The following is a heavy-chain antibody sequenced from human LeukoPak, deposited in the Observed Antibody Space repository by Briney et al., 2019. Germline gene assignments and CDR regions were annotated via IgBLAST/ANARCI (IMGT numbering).Heavy chain of an antibody. D-gene: IGHD5-12*01. CDR1: GGSISSSTYD. CDR3: ARQAISGYDPPPFDS. Sequence: SETLSLTCTVSGGSISSSTYDWGWIRQPPGKGLEWIGNLYYSGSTYYNPSLKSRVTISVDTSKNQFSLKLSSVAAADTAVYYCARQAISGYDPPPFDSWGQGTLVTVSS. V-gene: IGHV4-39*01. J-gene: IGHJ4*02. CDR2: LYYSGST.